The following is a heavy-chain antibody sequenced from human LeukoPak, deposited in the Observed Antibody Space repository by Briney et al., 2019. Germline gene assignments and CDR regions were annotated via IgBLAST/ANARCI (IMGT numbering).Heavy chain of an antibody. V-gene: IGHV3-7*01. CDR2: IMRDGSEE. D-gene: IGHD6-13*01. Sequence: SGGSLRLSCAAPGFTFSNYAMSWVRQAPGKGLEWVASIMRDGSEEYYVGSVKGRFTISRDSTNNSLYLQLNSLKAEDTAVYYCARISSSWGYYFDYWCQGTLVTVSS. CDR3: ARISSSWGYYFDY. CDR1: GFTFSNYA. J-gene: IGHJ4*02.